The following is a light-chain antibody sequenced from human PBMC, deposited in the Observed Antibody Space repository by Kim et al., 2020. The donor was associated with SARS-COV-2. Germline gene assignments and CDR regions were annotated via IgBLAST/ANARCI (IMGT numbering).Light chain of an antibody. V-gene: IGKV1-5*01. CDR3: HQYNSYSHT. J-gene: IGKJ2*01. CDR1: QSITRL. Sequence: SASVGARVTMTCRASQSITRLLAWYQQKPGKAPKLLIYDASSLKRGVPTGFSGSGSGTEFTLTISSLQPDDFATYYCHQYNSYSHTFGQGTKLEI. CDR2: DAS.